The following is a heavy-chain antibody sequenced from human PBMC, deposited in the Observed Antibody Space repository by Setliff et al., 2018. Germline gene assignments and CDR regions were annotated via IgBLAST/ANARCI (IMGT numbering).Heavy chain of an antibody. D-gene: IGHD3-10*01. CDR2: IYYRGST. J-gene: IGHJ6*02. CDR1: GDSISTSSYY. Sequence: SETLSLTCTVSGDSISTSSYYWGWIRQPPGKGLEWIGSIYYRGSTYHNPSLKSRVTVSVDTSKNQFSLKLSSVTAADTAVYYCARSSSGGPHYYYAMDVWGQGTTVTVSS. CDR3: ARSSSGGPHYYYAMDV. V-gene: IGHV4-39*07.